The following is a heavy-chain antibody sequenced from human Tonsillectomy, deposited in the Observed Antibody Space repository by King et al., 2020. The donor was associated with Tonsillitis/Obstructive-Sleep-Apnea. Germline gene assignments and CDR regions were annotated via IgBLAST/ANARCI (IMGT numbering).Heavy chain of an antibody. CDR2: INHSGST. V-gene: IGHV4-34*01. Sequence: VQLQQWGAGLLKPSETLSLTCAVSGGSFSAYYWSWIRQPPGKGLGWIWEINHSGSTNYNPSLKSRVTISVDTSKSQFSLKLSSVTAADTAVYYCAGVVVAADAFDIWGQGTMVTVSS. CDR1: GGSFSAYY. J-gene: IGHJ3*02. CDR3: AGVVVAADAFDI. D-gene: IGHD2-15*01.